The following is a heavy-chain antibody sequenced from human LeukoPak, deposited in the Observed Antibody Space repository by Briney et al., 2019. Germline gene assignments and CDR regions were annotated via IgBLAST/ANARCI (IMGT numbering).Heavy chain of an antibody. V-gene: IGHV3-23*01. CDR2: LSGSGGST. D-gene: IGHD3-22*01. J-gene: IGHJ3*02. CDR1: GFTFSNYA. Sequence: GGSLRLSCAASGFTFSNYAMTWVRQAPGKSLEWVSALSGSGGSTYYADSVKGRFTISRDNSRNTLYLQMNSLRAEDTAVYYCAKDRQYYYDSSGLAFDIWGQGTMVTVSS. CDR3: AKDRQYYYDSSGLAFDI.